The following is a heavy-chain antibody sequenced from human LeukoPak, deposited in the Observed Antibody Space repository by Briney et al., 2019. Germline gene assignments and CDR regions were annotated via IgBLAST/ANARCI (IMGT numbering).Heavy chain of an antibody. J-gene: IGHJ4*02. CDR3: ARDTGGGYSCYDC. V-gene: IGHV3-7*01. Sequence: GGSLTLSCAASGFTFSSYWMTWIRQAPGKGLEWVANIKQDGSEKYYVDSVNGRFTISRDNAKNSLYLQMNSLRAEDTAVYYCARDTGGGYSCYDCGGQGTLVTVSS. D-gene: IGHD5-18*01. CDR2: IKQDGSEK. CDR1: GFTFSSYW.